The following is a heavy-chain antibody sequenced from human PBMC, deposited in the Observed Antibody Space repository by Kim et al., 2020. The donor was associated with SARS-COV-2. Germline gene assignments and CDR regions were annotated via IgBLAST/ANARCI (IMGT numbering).Heavy chain of an antibody. V-gene: IGHV1-8*01. D-gene: IGHD5-18*01. CDR3: VVWERGYGLYYYYYYGMDV. J-gene: IGHJ6*02. CDR2: MNPNSGNT. Sequence: ASVKVSCKASGYTFTSYDINWVRQATGQGLEWMGWMNPNSGNTGYAQKFQGRVTMTRNTSISTAYMELSSLRSEDTAVYYCVVWERGYGLYYYYYYGMDVWGQGTTVTVSS. CDR1: GYTFTSYD.